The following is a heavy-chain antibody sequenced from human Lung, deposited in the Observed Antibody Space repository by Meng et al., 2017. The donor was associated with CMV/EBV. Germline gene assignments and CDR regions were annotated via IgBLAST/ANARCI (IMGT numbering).Heavy chain of an antibody. CDR1: VGSISSISSGRYY. V-gene: IGHV4-61*02. CDR2: IDTSGTA. Sequence: QVRLPESGPGMVKPSQTLSLTCTVSVGSISSISSGRYYWSWIRQPAGKGLEWIGRIDTSGTANYNPSLKSRVTISLDTSKNQFSLKLNSVTAADTAVYFCARDVPGNYYGMDVWGQGTTVTVSS. J-gene: IGHJ6*02. CDR3: ARDVPGNYYGMDV.